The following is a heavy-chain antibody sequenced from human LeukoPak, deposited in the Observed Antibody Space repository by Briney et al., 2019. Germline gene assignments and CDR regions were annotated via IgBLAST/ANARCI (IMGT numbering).Heavy chain of an antibody. V-gene: IGHV1-18*01. J-gene: IGHJ4*02. CDR3: ARDGRFGELSDY. CDR1: GYTFTSYG. CDR2: ISGYNDNT. Sequence: SVKFSCKASGYTFTSYGISWVRQAPGQGLEWMGWISGYNDNTNYAQKLQGRVTMTTDTSTSTAYMEVRSLRSDDTAVYYCARDGRFGELSDYWGQGTLVTVSS. D-gene: IGHD3-10*01.